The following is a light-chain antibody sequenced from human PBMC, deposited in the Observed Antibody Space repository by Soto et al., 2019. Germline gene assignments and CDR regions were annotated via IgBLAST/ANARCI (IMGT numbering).Light chain of an antibody. Sequence: QSVLTQPSSVSGTPGQGVTISCSGSISNIGNNYVYWFQQLPGTAPKVLTNRNDQRPSGVPDRFSGSKSGTSASLAISGLRSEDESDYYCAPWDDTGSSDVFGTGTKVTVL. J-gene: IGLJ1*01. CDR1: ISNIGNNY. CDR3: APWDDTGSSDV. V-gene: IGLV1-47*01. CDR2: RND.